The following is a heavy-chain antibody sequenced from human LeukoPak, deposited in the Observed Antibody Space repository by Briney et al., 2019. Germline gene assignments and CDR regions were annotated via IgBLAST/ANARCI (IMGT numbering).Heavy chain of an antibody. CDR2: IYYSGST. CDR1: GGSISSYY. Sequence: SETLSLTCTVSGGSISSYYWSWIRQPPGKGLEWIGCIYYSGSTDYNPSLKSRVTISVDTSKNQFSLKLSSVTAADTAVYYCARGPNYPSPSPFGYWGQGTLVTVSS. J-gene: IGHJ4*02. V-gene: IGHV4-59*08. CDR3: ARGPNYPSPSPFGY. D-gene: IGHD5-24*01.